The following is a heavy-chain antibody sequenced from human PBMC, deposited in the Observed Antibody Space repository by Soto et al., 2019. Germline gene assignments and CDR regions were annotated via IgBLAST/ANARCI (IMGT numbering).Heavy chain of an antibody. Sequence: QVQLVESGGGVVQPGRSLRLSCAASGFSFSSYGMHWVRQAPGKGLEWEAVISYDVTNKYYADSVKGRFTISRDNSKNTLYLQMNSLRAEDTAVYYCAKDLRRAVAGTDYFDSWGQGTLVTVSS. D-gene: IGHD6-19*01. V-gene: IGHV3-30*18. CDR2: ISYDVTNK. CDR1: GFSFSSYG. CDR3: AKDLRRAVAGTDYFDS. J-gene: IGHJ4*02.